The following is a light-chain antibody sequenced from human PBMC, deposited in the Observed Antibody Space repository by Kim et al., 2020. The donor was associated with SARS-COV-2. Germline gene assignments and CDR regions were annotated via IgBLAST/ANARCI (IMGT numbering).Light chain of an antibody. CDR1: SLRSYY. J-gene: IGLJ2*01. Sequence: SSELTQDPAVSVALGQTVRITCQGDSLRSYYGSWYQQKPGQAPVLVIYGKNNRPSGIPDRFSGSSSGNTASLTITGAQAQAEADYYCNSRDSSGNHVVFG. V-gene: IGLV3-19*01. CDR3: NSRDSSGNHVV. CDR2: GKN.